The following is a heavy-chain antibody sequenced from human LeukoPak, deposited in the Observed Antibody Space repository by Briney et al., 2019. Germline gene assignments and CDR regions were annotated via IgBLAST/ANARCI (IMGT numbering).Heavy chain of an antibody. D-gene: IGHD3-9*01. J-gene: IGHJ6*02. CDR1: GLTVSKDY. CDR3: AREARYYDILTGYHNYSGVDV. CDR2: IYGGGTT. Sequence: PGGSLRLSCAGSGLTVSKDYMTWVRQAPGKGLECVSAIYGGGTTYYADSVKGRFTISRDSSSNTLHLQMNSLRAEDTAVYYCAREARYYDILTGYHNYSGVDVWGQGTTVTVSS. V-gene: IGHV3-66*01.